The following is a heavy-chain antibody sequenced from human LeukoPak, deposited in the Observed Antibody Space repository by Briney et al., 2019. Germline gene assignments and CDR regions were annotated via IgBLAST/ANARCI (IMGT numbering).Heavy chain of an antibody. CDR1: GGSISSGGYS. CDR2: IYHSGST. V-gene: IGHV4-30-2*01. J-gene: IGHJ3*02. Sequence: PSQTLSLTCAVSGGSISSGGYSWSWIRQPPGKGLEWIGYIYHSGSTYYNPSLKSRVTISVDRSKNQFSLKLSSVTAADTAVYYCARGGDIVVVPAASPPPFDIWGQGTMVTVSS. CDR3: ARGGDIVVVPAASPPPFDI. D-gene: IGHD2-2*01.